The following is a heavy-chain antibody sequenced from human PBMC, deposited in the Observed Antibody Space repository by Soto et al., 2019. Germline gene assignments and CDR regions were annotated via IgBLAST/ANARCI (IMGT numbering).Heavy chain of an antibody. Sequence: QVQLVQSGAEVKKPGASVKVSCKASGYTFTSYAMHWVRQAPGQRLEWMGWINAGNGNTKYSRKFQGRVTITRDTSASTAYMELSSLRSEDTAVYYCARGDYYDIHDYWGQGTLVTVSS. CDR1: GYTFTSYA. CDR3: ARGDYYDIHDY. J-gene: IGHJ4*02. V-gene: IGHV1-3*01. D-gene: IGHD3-22*01. CDR2: INAGNGNT.